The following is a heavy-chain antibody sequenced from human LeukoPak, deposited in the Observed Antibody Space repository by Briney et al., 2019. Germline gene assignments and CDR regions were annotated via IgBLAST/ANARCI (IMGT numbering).Heavy chain of an antibody. CDR1: GGSISSGGYY. J-gene: IGHJ5*02. Sequence: TLCLTCTVSGGSISSGGYYWSWIRQHPGKGLEWIGYIYYSGSTYYNPSLKSRVTISVDTSKNQFSLKLSSVTAADTAVYYCAGTLITIFGVVDSPWGQGTLVTVSS. CDR2: IYYSGST. V-gene: IGHV4-31*03. CDR3: AGTLITIFGVVDSP. D-gene: IGHD3-3*01.